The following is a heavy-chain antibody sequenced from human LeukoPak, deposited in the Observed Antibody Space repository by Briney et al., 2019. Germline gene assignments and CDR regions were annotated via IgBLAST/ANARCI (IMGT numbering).Heavy chain of an antibody. Sequence: GGSLRLSCAASGFTVSSNYMSWVRQAPGKGLEWVSVIYSGGSTYYADSVKGRFTISRDNSKNTLYLQMNSLRAEDTALYYCAKDIRGSSGWYYFDYWGQGTLVTVSS. CDR3: AKDIRGSSGWYYFDY. D-gene: IGHD6-19*01. J-gene: IGHJ4*02. CDR2: IYSGGST. CDR1: GFTVSSNY. V-gene: IGHV3-53*05.